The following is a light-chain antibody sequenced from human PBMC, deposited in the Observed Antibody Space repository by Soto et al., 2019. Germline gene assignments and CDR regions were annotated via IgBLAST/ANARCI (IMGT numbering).Light chain of an antibody. Sequence: EIVLTQSPGTLSLSPGERATLSCRASQSVTSNYLAWYQQKPGQAPRLLIFGASIRDTGIPDRFSGSGSGTDFTLTISSLQPEDFATYYCQQSFVTPRTFGQGTKVDIK. CDR1: QSVTSNY. CDR3: QQSFVTPRT. J-gene: IGKJ1*01. CDR2: GAS. V-gene: IGKV3-20*01.